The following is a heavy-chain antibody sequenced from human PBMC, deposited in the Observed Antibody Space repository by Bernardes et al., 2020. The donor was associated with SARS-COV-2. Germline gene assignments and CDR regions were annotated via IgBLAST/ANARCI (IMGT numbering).Heavy chain of an antibody. D-gene: IGHD3-22*01. CDR3: ALPPTNFDRSAMDV. V-gene: IGHV4-39*01. CDR2: IYYSGST. CDR1: GSSISSISYY. J-gene: IGHJ6*02. Sequence: SETLSLTCTVSGSSISSISYYWVWLLHPPGKGLEWIGSIYYSGSTYYNPSLKSRVTISVDTSKNQFSLKLTRLRSDDTAVYYCALPPTNFDRSAMDVWGQGTTVTVSS.